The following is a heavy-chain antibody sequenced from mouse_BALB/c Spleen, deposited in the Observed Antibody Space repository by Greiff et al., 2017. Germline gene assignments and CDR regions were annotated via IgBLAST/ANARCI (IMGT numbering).Heavy chain of an antibody. CDR2: INPYNGDT. Sequence: EVQLQQSGPELVKPGASVKISCKASGYSFTGYFMNWVKQSHGKSLEWIGRINPYNGDTFYNQKFKGKATLTVDKSSSTAHMELLSLTSEDSAVYYCGTGYYYGSSPFAYWGQGTLVTVSA. V-gene: IGHV1-37*01. J-gene: IGHJ3*01. D-gene: IGHD1-1*01. CDR3: GTGYYYGSSPFAY. CDR1: GYSFTGYF.